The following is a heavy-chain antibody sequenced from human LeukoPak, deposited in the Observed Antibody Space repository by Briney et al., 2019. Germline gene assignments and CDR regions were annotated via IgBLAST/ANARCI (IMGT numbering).Heavy chain of an antibody. J-gene: IGHJ6*02. Sequence: GGSLRLSCAASGFTFSSYSMNWIRQAPGKGLEWVSAISGSGGSTYYADSVKGRFTISRDNFKNTLYLQMNSLRAEDTAVYYCARGSSTSRMYGMDVWGQGTTVTVSS. CDR3: ARGSSTSRMYGMDV. V-gene: IGHV3-23*01. D-gene: IGHD2-2*01. CDR1: GFTFSSYS. CDR2: ISGSGGST.